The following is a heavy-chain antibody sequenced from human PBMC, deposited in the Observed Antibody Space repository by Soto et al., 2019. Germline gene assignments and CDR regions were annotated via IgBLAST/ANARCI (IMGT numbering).Heavy chain of an antibody. CDR2: IYYSGST. CDR3: ARATYYFYGMDV. V-gene: IGHV4-61*01. D-gene: IGHD1-26*01. J-gene: IGHJ6*02. CDR1: GGSVSSGSYY. Sequence: ASETLSLTCTVSGGSVSSGSYYWSWVRQPPGKGLEWIAHIYYSGSTNYNPSLKSRFTISVERSKNQFSLKLNSVTAADPAVYYCARATYYFYGMDVWGQETTLPVSS.